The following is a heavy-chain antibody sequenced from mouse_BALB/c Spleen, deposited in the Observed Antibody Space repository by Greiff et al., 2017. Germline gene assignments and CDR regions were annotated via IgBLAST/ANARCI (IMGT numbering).Heavy chain of an antibody. D-gene: IGHD2-4*01. CDR1: GYTFTSYT. Sequence: QVQLQQSGAELARPGASVKMSCKASGYTFTSYTMHWVKQRPGPGLEWIGYINPSSGYTNYNQKFKDKATLTADKSSSTAYMQLSSLTSEDSAVDDCARKGDYDYGVGYWGQGTTLTVSS. CDR3: ARKGDYDYGVGY. CDR2: INPSSGYT. V-gene: IGHV1-4*01. J-gene: IGHJ2*01.